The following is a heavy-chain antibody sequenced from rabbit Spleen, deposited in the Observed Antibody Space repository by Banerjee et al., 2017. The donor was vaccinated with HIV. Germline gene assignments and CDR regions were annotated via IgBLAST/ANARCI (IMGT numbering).Heavy chain of an antibody. J-gene: IGHJ6*01. CDR1: GFDFSSYNF. D-gene: IGHD8-1*01. CDR2: IDTNDGDT. Sequence: LVEYGGDLVQPGASLTLTCTASGFDFSSYNFMCWVRQAPGKGLEWIACIDTNDGDTDYANWPKGRFTISKTSSTTVTLQMTSLTAADTATYFCARDTGSSFSSYGMDLWGPGTLVTVS. V-gene: IGHV1S40*01. CDR3: ARDTGSSFSSYGMDL.